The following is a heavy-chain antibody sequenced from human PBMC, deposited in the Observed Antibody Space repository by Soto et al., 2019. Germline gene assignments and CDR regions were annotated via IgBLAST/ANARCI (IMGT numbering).Heavy chain of an antibody. Sequence: GGSLRLCCAASGFTFSSYGMHWVRQAPGKGLEWVAVISYDGSNKYYADSVKGRFTISRDNSKNTLYLQMNSLRAEDTAVYYCAKGPRLTSMIVVVIQYYFDYWGQGTLVTVSS. D-gene: IGHD3-22*01. CDR1: GFTFSSYG. CDR2: ISYDGSNK. CDR3: AKGPRLTSMIVVVIQYYFDY. V-gene: IGHV3-30*18. J-gene: IGHJ4*02.